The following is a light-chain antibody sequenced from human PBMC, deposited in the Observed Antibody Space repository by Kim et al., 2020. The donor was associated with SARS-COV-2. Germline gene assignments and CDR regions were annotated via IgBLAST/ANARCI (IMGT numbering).Light chain of an antibody. CDR2: GAS. J-gene: IGKJ1*01. CDR1: RSVSSCY. CDR3: QQYGSSPRT. V-gene: IGKV3-20*01. Sequence: SPGERATLSCWAGRSVSSCYLAWYQQKPGQAPRLLIYGASSMATGIPDRFSGSGSGTDCTLTISRLEPEDFAVYYCQQYGSSPRTFGQGTKVDIK.